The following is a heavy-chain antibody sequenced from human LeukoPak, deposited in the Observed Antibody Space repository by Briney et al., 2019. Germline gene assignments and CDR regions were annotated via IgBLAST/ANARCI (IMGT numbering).Heavy chain of an antibody. CDR3: AREGSTSSSAGFDP. D-gene: IGHD2-2*01. J-gene: IGHJ5*02. CDR1: GGSISSGGYY. Sequence: PSETLSLTCTVSGGSISSGGYYWSWIRQHPGKGLEWIGYIYYSGSTYYNPSLKSRVTISVDTSKNQFSLKLSSVTAADTAVYYCAREGSTSSSAGFDPWGQGTLVTVSS. V-gene: IGHV4-31*03. CDR2: IYYSGST.